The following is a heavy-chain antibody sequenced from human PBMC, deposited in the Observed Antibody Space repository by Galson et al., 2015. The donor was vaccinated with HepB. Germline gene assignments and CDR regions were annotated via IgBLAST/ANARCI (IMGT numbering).Heavy chain of an antibody. CDR2: ISAYNGNT. Sequence: SVKVSCKASGYTFTSYGISWVRQAPGQGLEWMGWISAYNGNTNYAQKLQGRVTMTTDTSTSTAYMELRSLRSDDTAVYYCGRDTVTTLVGGWGLVRAIDYWGQGTLVTVSS. D-gene: IGHD4-17*01. CDR1: GYTFTSYG. V-gene: IGHV1-18*01. CDR3: GRDTVTTLVGGWGLVRAIDY. J-gene: IGHJ4*02.